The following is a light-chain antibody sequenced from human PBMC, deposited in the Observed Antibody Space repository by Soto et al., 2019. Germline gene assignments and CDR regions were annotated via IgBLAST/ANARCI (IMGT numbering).Light chain of an antibody. V-gene: IGKV3-11*01. CDR1: QSVSSC. CDR2: DAS. Sequence: EIVLTQSPATLSLSPGERATLSCRASQSVSSCLAWYQQKPGQAPRLLIYDASNRATGIPARFSGSVSGTDFTLTISSLEPEDFAVYYCQQRSNWPSTFGQGTKVDIK. J-gene: IGKJ1*01. CDR3: QQRSNWPST.